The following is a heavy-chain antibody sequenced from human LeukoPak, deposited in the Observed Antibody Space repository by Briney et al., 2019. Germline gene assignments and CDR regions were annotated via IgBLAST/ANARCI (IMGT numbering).Heavy chain of an antibody. D-gene: IGHD3-9*01. V-gene: IGHV3-7*04. CDR2: IKEDGSET. Sequence: GGSLRLSCAASGFTFSNYWMTWVRQAPGKGLEWVANIKEDGSETYYVDSVKGRFSISRDNAKNSLYLQINSLRVEDTAVYYCARHKSDWLSTVTPMDVSGQGTTVTVSS. CDR3: ARHKSDWLSTVTPMDV. J-gene: IGHJ6*02. CDR1: GFTFSNYW.